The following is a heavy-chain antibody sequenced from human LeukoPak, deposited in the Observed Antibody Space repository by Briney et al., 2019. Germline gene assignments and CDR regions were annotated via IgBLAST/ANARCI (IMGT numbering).Heavy chain of an antibody. CDR1: GFTFDDYA. D-gene: IGHD1/OR15-1a*01. CDR2: ISWNSGSL. V-gene: IGHV3-9*01. CDR3: ARGNKGVDV. Sequence: PGGSLRLSCATSGFTFDDYAMHWVRHAPGKGLEWVSGISWNSGSLGYADSVKGRFTISRDNAKNSLYLQMNSLRAEDTAVYYCARGNKGVDVWGQGTTVTVSS. J-gene: IGHJ6*02.